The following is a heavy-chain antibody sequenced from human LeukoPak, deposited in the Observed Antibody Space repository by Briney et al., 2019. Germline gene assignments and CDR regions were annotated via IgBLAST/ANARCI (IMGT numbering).Heavy chain of an antibody. V-gene: IGHV3-73*01. CDR1: GFTFSGSA. D-gene: IGHD1-26*01. CDR3: TRDSGTYNWFDP. CDR2: IDKKDKGYATAT. Sequence: TGGSLRLSCAASGFTFSGSAIHWVRQSSGKGLEWVGQIDKKDKGYATATAYAASVKGRFTISRDDSINTAYLQMKSLKTEDTALYYCTRDSGTYNWFDPWGREPWSPSPQ. J-gene: IGHJ5*02.